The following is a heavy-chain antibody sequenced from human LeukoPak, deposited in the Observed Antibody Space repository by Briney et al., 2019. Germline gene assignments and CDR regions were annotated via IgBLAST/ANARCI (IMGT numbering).Heavy chain of an antibody. CDR2: ISSSSSYI. Sequence: PGGSLRLSCAASGFTFSSYGMHWVRQAPGKGLEWVPSISSSSSYIYYADSVKGRFTISRDNAKNSLYLQMNSLRAEDTAVYYCAREVSSSGWYPNYYYYGIDVWGQGTTVTVSS. J-gene: IGHJ6*02. D-gene: IGHD6-19*01. CDR1: GFTFSSYG. V-gene: IGHV3-21*01. CDR3: AREVSSSGWYPNYYYYGIDV.